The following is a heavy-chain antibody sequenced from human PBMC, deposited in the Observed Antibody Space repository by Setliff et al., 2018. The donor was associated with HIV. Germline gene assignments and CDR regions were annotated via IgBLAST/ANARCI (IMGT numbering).Heavy chain of an antibody. J-gene: IGHJ4*02. CDR1: GGSFSDYY. D-gene: IGHD3-3*01. CDR2: ISSSSRSK. CDR3: ARDVSWRVRTYIDY. Sequence: PSETLSLTCAVYGGSFSDYYWNWIRQPPGKGLEWVSSISSSSRSKCYADSVQGRFTISRDNAKNSLYLQMNSLTAEDTAVYYCARDVSWRVRTYIDYWGQGALVTVSS. V-gene: IGHV3-21*03.